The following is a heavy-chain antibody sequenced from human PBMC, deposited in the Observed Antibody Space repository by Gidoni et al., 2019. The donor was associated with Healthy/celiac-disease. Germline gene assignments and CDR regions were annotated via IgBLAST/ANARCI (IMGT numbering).Heavy chain of an antibody. CDR1: GFPFSSYA. J-gene: IGHJ4*02. CDR3: ARDEYSSSSVLDY. D-gene: IGHD6-6*01. CDR2: ISYDGINK. Sequence: QVQLVESGGGVVQPGRSLRLSCAASGFPFSSYAMHWVRQAPGKGLEWVAVISYDGINKYYADSVKGRFTISRDNSKNTLYLQMNSLRAEDTAVYYCARDEYSSSSVLDYWGQGTLVTVSS. V-gene: IGHV3-30*04.